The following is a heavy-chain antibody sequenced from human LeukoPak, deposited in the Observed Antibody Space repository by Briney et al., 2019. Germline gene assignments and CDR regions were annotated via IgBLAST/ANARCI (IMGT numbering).Heavy chain of an antibody. V-gene: IGHV3-23*01. J-gene: IGHJ4*02. CDR3: AKDLTWNDY. Sequence: GGSLRLSCAASGFTFSSYAMSWVRQAPGKGLECVSVISGSGGSTYYADSVKGRSTISRDNSKNTLYLQMNSLRAEDTAVYYCAKDLTWNDYWGQGTLVTVSS. CDR2: ISGSGGST. CDR1: GFTFSSYA. D-gene: IGHD1-1*01.